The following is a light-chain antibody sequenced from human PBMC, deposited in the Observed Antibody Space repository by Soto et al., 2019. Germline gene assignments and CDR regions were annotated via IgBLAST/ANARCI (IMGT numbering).Light chain of an antibody. Sequence: EIVLTQSPGTLSLSPGERATLSFRASQSVSSSYLAWYQQKPGQAPRLLIYGASSRATGIPDRFSGSGSGTEFTLTICSLQSEDFAVYYCQQYNNWPLTFGGGTKVDIK. CDR3: QQYNNWPLT. CDR1: QSVSSSY. CDR2: GAS. J-gene: IGKJ4*01. V-gene: IGKV3-20*01.